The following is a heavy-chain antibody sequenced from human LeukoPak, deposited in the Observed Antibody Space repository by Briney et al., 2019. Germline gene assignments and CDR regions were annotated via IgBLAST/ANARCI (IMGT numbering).Heavy chain of an antibody. V-gene: IGHV3-11*04. D-gene: IGHD6-13*01. CDR2: ISSSGSTI. CDR1: GFTFSDYY. Sequence: GSLRLSCAASGFTFSDYYMSWIRQAPGKGLEWVSYISSSGSTIYYADSVKGRFTISRDNAKNSLYLQMNSLRAEDTAVYYCARVHSSSWYKPFDYWGQGTLVTVSS. J-gene: IGHJ4*02. CDR3: ARVHSSSWYKPFDY.